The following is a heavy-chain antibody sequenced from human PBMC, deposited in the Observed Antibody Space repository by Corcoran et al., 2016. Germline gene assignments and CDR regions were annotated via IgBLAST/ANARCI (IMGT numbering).Heavy chain of an antibody. V-gene: IGHV3-7*03. J-gene: IGHJ4*02. CDR3: ASPTICSGGSCYGY. D-gene: IGHD2-15*01. CDR1: GFTFSSYW. Sequence: EVQLVESGGGLVQPGGSLRLSCAASGFTFSSYWMSWVRQAPGKGQEWVANIKQDGSEKYYVDSVKGRFTISRDNAKNSLYLQMNSLRAEDTAVYYCASPTICSGGSCYGYWGQGSLVTVSS. CDR2: IKQDGSEK.